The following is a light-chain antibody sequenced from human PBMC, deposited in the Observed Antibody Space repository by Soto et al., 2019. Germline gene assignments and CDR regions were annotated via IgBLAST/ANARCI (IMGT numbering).Light chain of an antibody. CDR1: QSFSSSY. CDR2: GQX. CDR3: RQYGSSLGGT. V-gene: IGKV3-20*01. J-gene: IGKJ4*02. Sequence: IGLTQSAGTLSLSPGESVTLSCRASQSFSSSYLAGYLQKPGQAPRLLXXGQXSRATGIPERFIGSGSGKDFTLTISRLEPEDFAVYYCRQYGSSLGGTFGGGTKVDI.